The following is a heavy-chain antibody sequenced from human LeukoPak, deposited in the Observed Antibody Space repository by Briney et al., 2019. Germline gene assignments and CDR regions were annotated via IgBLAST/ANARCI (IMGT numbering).Heavy chain of an antibody. Sequence: DTLSLTCTVCGCFISRYYWSWLRQPPGKGREWIGYIYYSGSTNYNPSLKGRVTISVDTSKYQFSLKLTSVPAADTAVYYCASHDTTVTLIYYWGQGPMVTVSS. D-gene: IGHD4-17*01. CDR1: GCFISRYY. J-gene: IGHJ4*02. CDR3: ASHDTTVTLIYY. V-gene: IGHV4-59*08. CDR2: IYYSGST.